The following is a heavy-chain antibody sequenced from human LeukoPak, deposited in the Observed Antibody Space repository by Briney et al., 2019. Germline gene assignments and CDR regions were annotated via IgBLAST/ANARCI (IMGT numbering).Heavy chain of an antibody. CDR2: ISSSSSTV. V-gene: IGHV3-48*01. D-gene: IGHD6-19*01. CDR3: ARSSGWYPEYFQH. CDR1: GFTFSSYS. Sequence: GGSLRLSCAASGFTFSSYSMNWVRQAPGKGLEWVSYISSSSSTVYYADSVKGRFTISRDNAKNSLYLQMNSLRAEDTAVYYCARSSGWYPEYFQHWGQGTLVTVSS. J-gene: IGHJ1*01.